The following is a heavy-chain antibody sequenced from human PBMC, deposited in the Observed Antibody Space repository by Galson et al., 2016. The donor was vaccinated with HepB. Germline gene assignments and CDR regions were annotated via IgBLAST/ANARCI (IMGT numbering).Heavy chain of an antibody. J-gene: IGHJ6*02. CDR1: GYTFTNYG. D-gene: IGHD3-9*01. CDR2: ISANI. V-gene: IGHV1-18*01. CDR3: ARTNPYDILTGYSMLDYHYGMDV. Sequence: SVKVSCKASGYTFTNYGISWVRQAPGQGLEWMGCISANIKYAQKFQGRVTMTTDTSTSTAYMEVRSLRSEDTAVYYCARTNPYDILTGYSMLDYHYGMDVWGQGTMVTVSS.